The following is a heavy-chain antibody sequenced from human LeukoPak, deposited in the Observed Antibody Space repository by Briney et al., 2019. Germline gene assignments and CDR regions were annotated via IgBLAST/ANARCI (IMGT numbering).Heavy chain of an antibody. V-gene: IGHV4-38-2*02. D-gene: IGHD3-22*01. CDR2: IYHSGTT. CDR1: GYSITSGYY. Sequence: PSETLSLTCTVSGYSITSGYYWGWIRQPPGKGLEWIGTIYHSGTTYYNPSLKSRVIISVDTSKNQFSLKLSSLTAADTAIYYCARILGGYFDSSGSAWGQGTLVTVSS. CDR3: ARILGGYFDSSGSA. J-gene: IGHJ5*02.